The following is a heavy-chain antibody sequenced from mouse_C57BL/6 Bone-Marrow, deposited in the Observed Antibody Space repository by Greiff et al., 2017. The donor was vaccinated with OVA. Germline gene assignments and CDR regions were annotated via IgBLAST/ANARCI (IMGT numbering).Heavy chain of an antibody. D-gene: IGHD2-1*01. CDR3: AIPPYGNYFDY. CDR1: GYTFTSYW. Sequence: VQLQQSGAELVKPGASVKVSCKASGYTFTSYWMHWVKQRPGQGLEWIGRIHPSDSATNYDQTFTGKATLTVDKSPSTAYMQLSSLTSEDSAVYYCAIPPYGNYFDYWGQGTTLTVSS. V-gene: IGHV1-74*01. J-gene: IGHJ2*01. CDR2: IHPSDSAT.